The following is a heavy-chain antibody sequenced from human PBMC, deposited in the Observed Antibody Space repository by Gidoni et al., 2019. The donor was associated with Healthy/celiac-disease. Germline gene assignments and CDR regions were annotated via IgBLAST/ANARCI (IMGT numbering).Heavy chain of an antibody. CDR2: IYTSGST. Sequence: QVQLQESGPGLVKPSQTLSLTCTVSGGSISRGSYYWSWIRQPAGKGLEWIGRIYTSGSTNYNPSLKSRVTISVDTSKNQFSLKLSSVTAADTAVYYCARYAPVYYDSSGYQRGTYDAFDIWGQGTMVTVSS. V-gene: IGHV4-61*02. J-gene: IGHJ3*02. CDR1: GGSISRGSYY. D-gene: IGHD3-22*01. CDR3: ARYAPVYYDSSGYQRGTYDAFDI.